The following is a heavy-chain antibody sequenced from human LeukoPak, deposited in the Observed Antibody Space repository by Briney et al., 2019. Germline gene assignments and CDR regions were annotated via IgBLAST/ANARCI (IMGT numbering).Heavy chain of an antibody. CDR1: GFTFDYYT. Sequence: QSGGSLRLSCAASGFTFDYYTMYWVRQGPEKGLEWVSLISMDGVNTFYADSVKGRFTISRDNNKNSLYLQMNALRTDDTGLYYCVKGRRRGYAYGTLESWGQGTLVTVSS. D-gene: IGHD5-18*01. CDR3: VKGRRRGYAYGTLES. J-gene: IGHJ4*02. CDR2: ISMDGVNT. V-gene: IGHV3-43*01.